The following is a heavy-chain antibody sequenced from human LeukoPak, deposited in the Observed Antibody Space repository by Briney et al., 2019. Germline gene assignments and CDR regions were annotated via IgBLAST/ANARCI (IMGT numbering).Heavy chain of an antibody. Sequence: GGSLRLSCAAPGFTFSSYAMSWVRQAPGKGLEWVSAISGSGGSTYYADSVKGRFTISRDNSKNTLYLQMNSLRAEDTAVYYCAKNQMGYSYGPNWFDPWGQGTLVTVSS. J-gene: IGHJ5*02. D-gene: IGHD5-18*01. V-gene: IGHV3-23*01. CDR1: GFTFSSYA. CDR3: AKNQMGYSYGPNWFDP. CDR2: ISGSGGST.